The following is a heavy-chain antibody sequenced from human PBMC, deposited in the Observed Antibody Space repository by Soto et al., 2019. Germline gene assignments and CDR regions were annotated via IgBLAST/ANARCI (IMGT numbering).Heavy chain of an antibody. CDR3: AKDQSSHYYDSSGYYYHFDY. J-gene: IGHJ4*02. CDR2: ISGSGGST. D-gene: IGHD3-22*01. CDR1: GFTFSSYA. Sequence: EVQLLESGGGLVQPGGSLRLSCAASGFTFSSYAMSWVRQAPGKGLEWVSAISGSGGSTYYADSVKGRFTISRDNSKNTLYLQMSSLRAEDTAVYYCAKDQSSHYYDSSGYYYHFDYWGQGALVTVSS. V-gene: IGHV3-23*01.